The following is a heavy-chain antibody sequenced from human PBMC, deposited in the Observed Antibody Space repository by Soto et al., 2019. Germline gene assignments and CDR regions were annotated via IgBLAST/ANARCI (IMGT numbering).Heavy chain of an antibody. CDR3: TLGSWSAETFDI. CDR1: GGTFSTYT. D-gene: IGHD6-13*01. CDR2: IIPMLDIT. J-gene: IGHJ3*02. V-gene: IGHV1-69*02. Sequence: SVKVSCKASGGTFSTYTIIWVRQAPGQGLEWMGRIIPMLDITNNAQRFQGRVTITADKSTSTAYLELSSLRSEDTAVYYCTLGSWSAETFDIWGRGTMVTVSS.